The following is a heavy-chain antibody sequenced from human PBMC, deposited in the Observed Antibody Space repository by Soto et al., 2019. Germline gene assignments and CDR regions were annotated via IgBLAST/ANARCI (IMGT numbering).Heavy chain of an antibody. J-gene: IGHJ4*02. CDR1: GGSISSSSYY. Sequence: PSETLSLTCIVSGGSISSSSYYWGWIRQPPGKGLEWIGSIYYSGSTYYNPSLKSRVTISVDTSKNQFSLKLSSVTAADTAVYYCARLGAVAGLIDYWGQGTLVTVSS. D-gene: IGHD6-19*01. CDR3: ARLGAVAGLIDY. V-gene: IGHV4-39*01. CDR2: IYYSGST.